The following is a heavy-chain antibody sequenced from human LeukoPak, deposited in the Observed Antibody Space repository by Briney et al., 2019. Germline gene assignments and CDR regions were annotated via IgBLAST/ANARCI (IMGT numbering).Heavy chain of an antibody. CDR3: ARGLRIQLWFKWENMWYNWFDP. CDR2: INHSGST. Sequence: SETLSLTCAVYGGSFSGYYWSWIRQPPGKGLEWIGEINHSGSTHYNPSLKSRVTISVDTSKNQFSLKLSSVTAADTAVYYCARGLRIQLWFKWENMWYNWFDPWGQGTLVTVSS. D-gene: IGHD5-18*01. CDR1: GGSFSGYY. V-gene: IGHV4-34*01. J-gene: IGHJ5*02.